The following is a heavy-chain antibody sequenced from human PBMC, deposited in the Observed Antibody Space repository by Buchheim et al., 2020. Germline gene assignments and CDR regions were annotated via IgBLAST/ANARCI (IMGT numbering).Heavy chain of an antibody. J-gene: IGHJ4*02. D-gene: IGHD2-15*01. Sequence: QVQLQQWGTGLLKPSETLSLTCAVYGGSFSTYYWNWIRQPLGKGLEWIGEINHSGTTNYNPSLKSRVTISVDTSKNQFSLKLSSVIAADTAVYYCAIDGYCSGGSCSYWGQGTL. CDR1: GGSFSTYY. CDR2: INHSGTT. CDR3: AIDGYCSGGSCSY. V-gene: IGHV4-34*01.